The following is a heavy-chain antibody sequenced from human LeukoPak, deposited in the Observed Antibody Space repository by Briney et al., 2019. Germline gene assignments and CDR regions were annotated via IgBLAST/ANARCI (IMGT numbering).Heavy chain of an antibody. Sequence: PGGSLRLSCAASGFTFSSYSMNWVRQAPGKGLEWVSSISSSSSYIYYADSVKGRFTISRDNAKNSLYLQMNSLRAEDTAVYYCAKDPFFGGITRNYYFDYWGQGTLVTVSS. CDR3: AKDPFFGGITRNYYFDY. V-gene: IGHV3-21*01. J-gene: IGHJ4*02. D-gene: IGHD3-16*01. CDR1: GFTFSSYS. CDR2: ISSSSSYI.